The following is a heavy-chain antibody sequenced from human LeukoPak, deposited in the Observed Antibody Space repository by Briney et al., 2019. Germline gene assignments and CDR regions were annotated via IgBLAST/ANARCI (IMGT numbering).Heavy chain of an antibody. CDR2: IKQDGSEK. CDR1: GFTFSSYW. CDR3: AKDSHSRGWYYFDY. D-gene: IGHD6-19*01. J-gene: IGHJ4*02. Sequence: PGGSLRLSCAASGFTFSSYWMHWVRQAPGKGLEWVANIKQDGSEKYYVDSVKGRFTISRDNAKNSLYLQMNSLRAEDTAVYYCAKDSHSRGWYYFDYWGQGTLVTVSS. V-gene: IGHV3-7*03.